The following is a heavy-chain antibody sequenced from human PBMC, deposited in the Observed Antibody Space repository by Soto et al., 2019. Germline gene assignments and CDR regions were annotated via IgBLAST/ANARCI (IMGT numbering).Heavy chain of an antibody. D-gene: IGHD7-27*01. Sequence: GSLRLSCAASGFTFTNYDMHWVRQAAEEGLEWVSGIGAASDTYYPGSVQGRFTVSRDNAKKSLYLQMNSLRAGDMAVYYCARGVLGPGDYYYGMDVWGHGTTVTVSS. CDR3: ARGVLGPGDYYYGMDV. CDR2: IGAASDT. V-gene: IGHV3-13*01. CDR1: GFTFTNYD. J-gene: IGHJ6*02.